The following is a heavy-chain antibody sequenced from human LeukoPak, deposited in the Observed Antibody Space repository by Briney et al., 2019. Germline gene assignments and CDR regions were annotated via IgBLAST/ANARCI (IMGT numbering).Heavy chain of an antibody. CDR2: INGNGGTT. V-gene: IGHV1-46*01. J-gene: IGHJ6*02. CDR1: GYDYINYY. CDR3: AREIPQGMDV. Sequence: ASVKVSCKASGYDYINYYMHWVRQAPGQGLEWMGIINGNGGTTTYAQKFQGRVAMTRDTSTSTGYMELTSLRSEDTAVYYCAREIPQGMDVWGQGTTVTVS.